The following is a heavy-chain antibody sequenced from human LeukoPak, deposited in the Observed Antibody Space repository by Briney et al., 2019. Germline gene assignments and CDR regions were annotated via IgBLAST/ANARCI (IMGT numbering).Heavy chain of an antibody. V-gene: IGHV3-66*01. Sequence: GGSLRLSCVVSGLTVSSNYMSWVRQAPGKGLEWVSVIYSGGTTNYADSVKGRFIVYRDNSKNTLYLQMNSLRAEGTAVYYCASKLTTGYWGQGTLVTVSS. CDR1: GLTVSSNY. CDR3: ASKLTTGY. J-gene: IGHJ4*02. CDR2: IYSGGTT. D-gene: IGHD4-17*01.